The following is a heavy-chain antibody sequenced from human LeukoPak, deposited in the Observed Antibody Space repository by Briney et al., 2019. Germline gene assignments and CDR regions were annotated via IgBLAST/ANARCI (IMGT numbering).Heavy chain of an antibody. CDR2: ISAYNGNT. CDR3: ARDFDYGDYEYWFDP. D-gene: IGHD4-17*01. Sequence: GASVKVSCKASGYTFTSYGISWVRQAPGQGLEWMGWISAYNGNTNYAQKLQGRVTMTTDTSTSTAYMELRSLRSDDTAMYYCARDFDYGDYEYWFDPWGQGTLVTVSS. J-gene: IGHJ5*02. V-gene: IGHV1-18*01. CDR1: GYTFTSYG.